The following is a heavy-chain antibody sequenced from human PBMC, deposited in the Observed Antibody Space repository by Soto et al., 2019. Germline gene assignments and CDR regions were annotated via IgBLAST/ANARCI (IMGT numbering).Heavy chain of an antibody. CDR3: AKSRFYGSGSPFDY. Sequence: PWGCPRLSFEESWILVSRPPLSGALPVSGKGLEWVSGISDSGGSKYYADSVRGRFTISRDNSENTLYLQMNSLRAEDAAVYYCAKSRFYGSGSPFDYWGQGTLVT. D-gene: IGHD3-10*01. CDR2: ISDSGGSK. J-gene: IGHJ4*02. CDR1: WILVSRPP. V-gene: IGHV3-23*01.